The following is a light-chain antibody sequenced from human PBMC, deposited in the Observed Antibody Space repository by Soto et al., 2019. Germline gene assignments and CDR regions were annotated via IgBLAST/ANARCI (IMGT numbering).Light chain of an antibody. CDR2: GAS. CDR3: QQYNNWPRT. V-gene: IGKV3-15*01. Sequence: EIVMRQSPVTLSVSPGEGATLSCWASQSIGKDVAWYQQRPGQAPRLLIYGASTRAPGIPARFSGSGSGTDFTLTISGLLSEDFALDFCQQYNNWPRTFGQGTNV. J-gene: IGKJ1*01. CDR1: QSIGKD.